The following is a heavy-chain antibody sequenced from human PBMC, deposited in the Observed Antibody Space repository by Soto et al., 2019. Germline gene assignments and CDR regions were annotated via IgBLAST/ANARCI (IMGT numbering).Heavy chain of an antibody. CDR2: ISAYNTNT. V-gene: IGHV1-18*01. Sequence: QVQLVQSGAEVKKPGASVKVSCKTSGYTFTSYHISWVRQAPGQELEWMGWISAYNTNTNYAQKFQGRVTMTPDTLTSTAYMELRSLRSDDTAVYYCARDTPPTDYWGQGTLVTVSS. CDR1: GYTFTSYH. J-gene: IGHJ4*02. CDR3: ARDTPPTDY.